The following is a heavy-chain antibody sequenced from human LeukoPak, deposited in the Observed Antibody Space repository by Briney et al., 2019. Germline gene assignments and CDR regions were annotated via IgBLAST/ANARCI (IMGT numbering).Heavy chain of an antibody. CDR2: ITHSGST. CDR1: GGSFSGYY. V-gene: IGHV4-34*01. CDR3: VRGLDGWAGFDP. D-gene: IGHD5-24*01. Sequence: PSETLSLTCAAYGGSFSGYYWTWIRQPPGKGLGWIGEITHSGSTKYSPSLKSRVSISIDTSKNQFSLRLSSVTAADTAVYYCVRGLDGWAGFDPWGQGTLVTVSS. J-gene: IGHJ5*02.